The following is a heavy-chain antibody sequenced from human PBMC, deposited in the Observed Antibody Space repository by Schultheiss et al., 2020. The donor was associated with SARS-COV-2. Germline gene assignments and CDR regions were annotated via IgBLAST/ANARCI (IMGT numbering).Heavy chain of an antibody. V-gene: IGHV4-31*11. CDR2: IYYSGST. CDR3: AREGRYYPAPRRYYYYMDV. Sequence: SQTLSLTCAVSGGSLSGDYWSWIRQHPGKGLEWIGYIYYSGSTYYNPSLKSRVTISVDTSKNQFSLKLSSVTAADTAVYYCAREGRYYPAPRRYYYYMDVWGKGTTVTVSS. J-gene: IGHJ6*03. D-gene: IGHD1-26*01. CDR1: GGSLSGDY.